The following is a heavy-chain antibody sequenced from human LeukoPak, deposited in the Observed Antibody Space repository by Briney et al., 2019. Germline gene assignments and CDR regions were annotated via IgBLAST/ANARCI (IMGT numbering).Heavy chain of an antibody. CDR1: GFTFSNYE. CDR3: AKWGYYDFWSGYYDY. D-gene: IGHD3-3*01. CDR2: ISGSGGST. Sequence: PGGSLRLSCAASGFTFSNYEMNWVRQAPGKGLEWVSAISGSGGSTYYADSVKGRFTISRDNSKNTLYLQMNSLRAEDTAVYYCAKWGYYDFWSGYYDYWGQGTLVTVSS. V-gene: IGHV3-23*01. J-gene: IGHJ4*02.